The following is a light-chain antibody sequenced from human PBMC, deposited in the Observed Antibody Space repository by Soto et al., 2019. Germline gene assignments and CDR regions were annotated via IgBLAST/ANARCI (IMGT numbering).Light chain of an antibody. CDR1: SSDVGAYNY. CDR2: EVS. CDR3: NSYASSSALV. V-gene: IGLV2-14*01. J-gene: IGLJ3*02. Sequence: QAVVTQPASVSGSPGQSITISCTGTSSDVGAYNYVSWYQHHPGKAPKLIIYEVSNRPSGVSNRFSGSKSGNTASLTISGLKAEDDADYYCNSYASSSALVFGGGTKLTVL.